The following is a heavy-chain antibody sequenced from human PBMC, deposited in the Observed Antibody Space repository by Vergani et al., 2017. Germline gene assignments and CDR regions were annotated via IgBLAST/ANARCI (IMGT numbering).Heavy chain of an antibody. CDR3: ARDNKEGYKLGADY. CDR2: IWYDGSNK. J-gene: IGHJ4*02. D-gene: IGHD5-24*01. Sequence: QVQLVESGGGVVQPGRSLRLSCAASGFTFSSYGMHWVRQAPGKGLEWVAVIWYDGSNKYYADSVKGRFTISRDNSKNTLYLQMNSLRAEDTAVYYCARDNKEGYKLGADYWGQGTLVTVSS. CDR1: GFTFSSYG. V-gene: IGHV3-33*01.